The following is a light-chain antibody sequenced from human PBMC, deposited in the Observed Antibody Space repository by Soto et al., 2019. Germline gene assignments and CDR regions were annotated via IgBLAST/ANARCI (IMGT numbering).Light chain of an antibody. Sequence: PSAVPAPGQSLANPLPGNKNEFGGGYNYVSWYQHHPGKVPKLMIYEVSKRPSGVPDRFYGSKSGNTASLTVSGLQADYEADYFCSSYAGNNNLIFGGVTKVTVL. CDR2: EVS. J-gene: IGLJ2*01. CDR3: SSYAGNNNLI. V-gene: IGLV2-8*01. CDR1: KNEFGGGYNY.